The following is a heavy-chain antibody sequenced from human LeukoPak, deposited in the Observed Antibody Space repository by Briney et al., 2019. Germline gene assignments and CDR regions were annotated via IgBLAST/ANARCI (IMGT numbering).Heavy chain of an antibody. J-gene: IGHJ4*02. CDR2: ISAYNGYT. V-gene: IGHV1-18*01. Sequence: GASVKVSCKASGYSFTNYGISWVRQAPGQGLEWMGWISAYNGYTHFAQKFQGRVTMTTDTSTSTAYMELRRLRSDDTAVYYCARGGELLRKEAPCWFYWGQGTLVTVSS. CDR1: GYSFTNYG. CDR3: ARGGELLRKEAPCWFY. D-gene: IGHD1-26*01.